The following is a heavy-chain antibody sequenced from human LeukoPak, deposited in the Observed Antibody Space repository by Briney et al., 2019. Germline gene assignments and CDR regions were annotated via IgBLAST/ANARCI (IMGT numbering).Heavy chain of an antibody. V-gene: IGHV4-34*01. D-gene: IGHD2-2*01. J-gene: IGHJ5*02. CDR2: INHSGST. Sequence: ASETLSLTCAVYGGSFSGYYWSWIRQPPGKGLEGIGEINHSGSTNYNPSLKSRVTISVDRSKNQFSLKLSSVTAADTAVYYCARDADCSSTSCYGNWFDPWGQGTLVTVSS. CDR3: ARDADCSSTSCYGNWFDP. CDR1: GGSFSGYY.